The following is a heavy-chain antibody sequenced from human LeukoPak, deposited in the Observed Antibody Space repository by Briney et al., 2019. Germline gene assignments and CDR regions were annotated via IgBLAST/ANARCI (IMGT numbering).Heavy chain of an antibody. CDR1: GFTFSSYE. Sequence: GGSLRLSCAASGFTFSSYEMNWVRQAPGKGLEWVSYISSSGSTIYCADSVKGRFTISRDNAKNSLYLQMNSLRAEDTAVYYCASGRHDFLHWGQGTLVTVSS. CDR2: ISSSGSTI. CDR3: ASGRHDFLH. D-gene: IGHD3/OR15-3a*01. V-gene: IGHV3-48*03. J-gene: IGHJ4*02.